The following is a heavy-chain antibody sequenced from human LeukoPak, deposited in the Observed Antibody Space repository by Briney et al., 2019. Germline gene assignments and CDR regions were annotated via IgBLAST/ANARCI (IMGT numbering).Heavy chain of an antibody. D-gene: IGHD3-22*01. J-gene: IGHJ4*02. CDR3: ARDAYYDSSGLFDY. V-gene: IGHV1-46*01. CDR2: INPSGDST. Sequence: GASVQVSCKSSVYTFTSYYMHWVRQAPGQGLEWMGIINPSGDSTSYAQKFQGRVTMTRDTSTSTVYMELSSLRTEDTAVYYCARDAYYDSSGLFDYWGQGTLVTVSS. CDR1: VYTFTSYY.